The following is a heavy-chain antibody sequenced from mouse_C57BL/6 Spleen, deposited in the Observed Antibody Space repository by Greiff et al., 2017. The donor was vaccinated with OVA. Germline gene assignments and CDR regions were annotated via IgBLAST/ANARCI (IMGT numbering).Heavy chain of an antibody. D-gene: IGHD2-3*01. CDR2: IDPSDSYT. V-gene: IGHV1-50*01. CDR3: ARAGDGGFAY. J-gene: IGHJ3*01. Sequence: QVQLQQPGAELVKPGASVKLSCKASGYTFPSYWMQWVKQRPGQGLEWIGEIDPSDSYTNYNQKFKGKATLTVDTSSSTAYMQLSSLTSEDSAVYYCARAGDGGFAYWGQGTLVTVSA. CDR1: GYTFPSYW.